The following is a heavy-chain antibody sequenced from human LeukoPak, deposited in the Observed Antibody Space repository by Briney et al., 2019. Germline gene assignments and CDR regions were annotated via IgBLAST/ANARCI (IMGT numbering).Heavy chain of an antibody. CDR3: ARDRQIHSSSWFIPFDY. D-gene: IGHD6-13*01. Sequence: GASVKVSCKASGYTFTSYAMNWVRQAPGQGLEWMGWINTNTGNPTYAQGFTGRFVFSLDTSVSTAYLQISSLKAEDTAVYYCARDRQIHSSSWFIPFDYWGQGTLVTVSS. CDR1: GYTFTSYA. V-gene: IGHV7-4-1*02. CDR2: INTNTGNP. J-gene: IGHJ4*02.